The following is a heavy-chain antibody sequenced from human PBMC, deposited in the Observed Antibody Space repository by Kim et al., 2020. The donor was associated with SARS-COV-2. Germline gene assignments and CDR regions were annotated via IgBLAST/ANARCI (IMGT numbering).Heavy chain of an antibody. D-gene: IGHD2-15*01. J-gene: IGHJ4*02. CDR1: GGSISSYY. Sequence: SETLSLTCTVSGGSISSYYWSWIRQPPGKGLEWIGYIYYSGSTNYNPSLKSRVTISVDTSKNQFSLKLSSVTAADTAVYYCARALQDCSGGSCYSGGFDYWGQGTLVTVSS. V-gene: IGHV4-59*01. CDR3: ARALQDCSGGSCYSGGFDY. CDR2: IYYSGST.